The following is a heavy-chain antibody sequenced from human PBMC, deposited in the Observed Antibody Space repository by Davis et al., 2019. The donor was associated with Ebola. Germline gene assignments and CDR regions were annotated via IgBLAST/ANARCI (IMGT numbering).Heavy chain of an antibody. CDR2: INHSGST. J-gene: IGHJ4*02. Sequence: GSLRLSCAVYGGSFSGYYWSWIRQPPGKGLEWIGEINHSGSTNYNPSLKSRVTISVDTSKNQFSLKLSSVTAADTAVYYCARGPSIWNFDYWGQGTLVTVSS. CDR1: GGSFSGYY. D-gene: IGHD1-1*01. CDR3: ARGPSIWNFDY. V-gene: IGHV4-34*01.